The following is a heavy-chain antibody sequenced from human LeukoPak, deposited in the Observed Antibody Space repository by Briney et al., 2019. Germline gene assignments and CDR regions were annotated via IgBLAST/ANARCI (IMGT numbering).Heavy chain of an antibody. CDR3: ARYREGYSFDY. V-gene: IGHV3-33*01. CDR1: GFIFSSYG. Sequence: GGSLRLSCAASGFIFSSYGMHWVRQAPGKGLEWVAVIWYDGSKKYYADSVRGRFTISRDNSKNTLYLQMNSLRVEDTAVYYCARYREGYSFDYWGQGTLVTVSS. D-gene: IGHD5-24*01. J-gene: IGHJ4*02. CDR2: IWYDGSKK.